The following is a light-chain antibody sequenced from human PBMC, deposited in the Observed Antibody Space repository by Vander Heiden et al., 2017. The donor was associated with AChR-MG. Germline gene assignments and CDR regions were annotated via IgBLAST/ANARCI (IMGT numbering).Light chain of an antibody. J-gene: IGLJ3*02. CDR3: QSYDSSLLWV. V-gene: IGLV1-40*01. Sequence: QSVLTQPPSVSGAPGQRVTISCTGSSSNIGAGYDVHWYQQLPGTAPKLLIYGNSNRPSGVPDRFSGSKSGTSASLAITGLQAEDEADYYCQSYDSSLLWVFGGGTKLTGL. CDR1: SSNIGAGYD. CDR2: GNS.